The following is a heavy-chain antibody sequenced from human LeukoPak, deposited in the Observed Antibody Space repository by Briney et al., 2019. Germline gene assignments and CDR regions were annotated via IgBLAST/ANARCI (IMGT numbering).Heavy chain of an antibody. CDR3: AKDISFVDTAMVKTYYYYGMDV. CDR2: ISYDGSKK. J-gene: IGHJ6*02. D-gene: IGHD5-18*01. Sequence: GRSLRLSCAASGFTFSSYGMHWVRQAPGKGLEWVAVISYDGSKKYYADSVKGRFTISRDNSKNTLYLQMNSLRAEDTAVYYCAKDISFVDTAMVKTYYYYGMDVWGQGTTVTVSS. V-gene: IGHV3-30*18. CDR1: GFTFSSYG.